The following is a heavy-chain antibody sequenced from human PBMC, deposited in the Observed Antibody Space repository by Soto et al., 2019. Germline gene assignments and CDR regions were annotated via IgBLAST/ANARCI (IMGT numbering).Heavy chain of an antibody. CDR3: ARERLQIGYYFDY. D-gene: IGHD1-1*01. CDR1: GGSFSGYY. Sequence: ASETLSLTCAVYGGSFSGYYWSWIRQPPGKGLEWIGEINHSGSTNYNPSLKSRVTISVDTSKNQFSLKLSSVTAADTAVYYCARERLQIGYYFDYWGQGTLVTVSS. J-gene: IGHJ4*02. CDR2: INHSGST. V-gene: IGHV4-34*01.